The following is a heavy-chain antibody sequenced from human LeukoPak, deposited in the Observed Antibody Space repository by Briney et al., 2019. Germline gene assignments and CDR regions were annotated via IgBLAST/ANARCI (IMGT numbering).Heavy chain of an antibody. Sequence: SETLSLTCTVSGGSISSYYWSWIRQPPGKGLEWIGYIYYSGSTNYNPSLKSRVTISVDTSKNQFSLKLSSVTAADTAVYYCAKIRLRYFDHVTYNWFDPWGQGTLVTVSS. V-gene: IGHV4-59*01. D-gene: IGHD3-9*01. CDR2: IYYSGST. CDR3: AKIRLRYFDHVTYNWFDP. CDR1: GGSISSYY. J-gene: IGHJ5*02.